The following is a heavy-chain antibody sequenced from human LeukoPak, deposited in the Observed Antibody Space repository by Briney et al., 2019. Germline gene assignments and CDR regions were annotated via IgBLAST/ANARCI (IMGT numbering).Heavy chain of an antibody. CDR1: GYTVARYY. D-gene: IGHD3-10*01. J-gene: IGHJ4*02. Sequence: GASVKVSCKASGYTVARYYMHWVRQPPGQGLEWMGWINPNSGGTNYAQKFQGRVTMTRDTSISTAYMELSRLRSDDTAVYYCARDTQLWFGELPFDYWGQGTLVTVSS. V-gene: IGHV1-2*02. CDR2: INPNSGGT. CDR3: ARDTQLWFGELPFDY.